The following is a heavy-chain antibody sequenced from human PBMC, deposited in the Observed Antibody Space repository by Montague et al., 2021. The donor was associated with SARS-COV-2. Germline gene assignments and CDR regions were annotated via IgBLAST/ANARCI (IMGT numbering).Heavy chain of an antibody. CDR3: ARDRRGMAMAGRAYYYYYLDA. V-gene: IGHV4-61*09. D-gene: IGHD5-24*01. Sequence: TLSLTCSVSGASISSANDYWTWIRQPAGKGLEWIGHISTSGSSSYNPSLKRRVTIILDTSKQQFSLELTSVTAADTAVYYCARDRRGMAMAGRAYYYYYLDAGAKGTTVTVPS. J-gene: IGHJ6*03. CDR2: ISTSGSS. CDR1: GASISSANDY.